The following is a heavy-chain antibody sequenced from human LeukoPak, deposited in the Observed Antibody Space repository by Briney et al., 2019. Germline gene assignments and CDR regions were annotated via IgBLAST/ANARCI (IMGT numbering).Heavy chain of an antibody. CDR2: IYYSGST. Sequence: SETLSLTCTVSGGSISSYYWSWIRQPPGKGLEWIGYIYYSGSTNYNPSLKSRVTISVDTSKNQFSLKLSSVTAADTAVYYCARDAGYGEYYDFWSGPYGMDVWGQGTTVTVSS. D-gene: IGHD3-3*01. J-gene: IGHJ6*02. CDR1: GGSISSYY. CDR3: ARDAGYGEYYDFWSGPYGMDV. V-gene: IGHV4-59*01.